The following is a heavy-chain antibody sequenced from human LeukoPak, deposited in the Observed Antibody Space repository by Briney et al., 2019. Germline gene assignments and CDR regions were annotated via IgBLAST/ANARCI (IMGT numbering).Heavy chain of an antibody. CDR2: INPNSGGT. D-gene: IGHD6-6*01. J-gene: IGHJ4*02. Sequence: GASVKVSCKASGYTFTGYYMHWVRQAPGQGLEWMGWINPNSGGTNYAQKFQGRVTMTRDTSISTAYMELSRLRSDDTAVYYCAINSAARPFGLLDYWGQGTLVTVSS. CDR1: GYTFTGYY. V-gene: IGHV1-2*02. CDR3: AINSAARPFGLLDY.